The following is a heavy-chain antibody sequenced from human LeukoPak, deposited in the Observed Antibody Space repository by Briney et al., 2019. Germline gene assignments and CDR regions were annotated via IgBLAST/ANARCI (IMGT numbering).Heavy chain of an antibody. CDR3: ARSRAATFDY. Sequence: SQTLSLTCAISGDSASSKSAAWNWIRQSPSRGLEWVGRTYYRSKWSNDYAASVKGRITVNPDTSKNQFSLQLSSVTPEDTAVYYCARSRAATFDYWGQGTLVTVSS. CDR2: TYYRSKWSN. V-gene: IGHV6-1*01. J-gene: IGHJ4*02. CDR1: GDSASSKSAA. D-gene: IGHD2-15*01.